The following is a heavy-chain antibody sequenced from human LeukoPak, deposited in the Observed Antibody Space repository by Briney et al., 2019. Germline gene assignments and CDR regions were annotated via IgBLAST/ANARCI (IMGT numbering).Heavy chain of an antibody. D-gene: IGHD1-26*01. Sequence: SETLSLTCTVSGGSISSSSYYWGWIRQPPGKGLEWIGSIYYSGSTYYNPSLKSRVTISVDTSKNQFSLKLSSVTVADTAVYYCARALVRGATVFDYWGQGTLVTVSS. CDR2: IYYSGST. J-gene: IGHJ4*02. CDR3: ARALVRGATVFDY. CDR1: GGSISSSSYY. V-gene: IGHV4-39*07.